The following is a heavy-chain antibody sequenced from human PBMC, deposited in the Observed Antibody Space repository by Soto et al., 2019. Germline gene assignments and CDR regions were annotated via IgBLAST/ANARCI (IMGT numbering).Heavy chain of an antibody. D-gene: IGHD3-10*01. Sequence: EVQLLESGGGLVQPGGSLRLSCAASGFTFSSYAMSWVRQAPGKGLEWVSAISGSGGSTYYADSVKGRFTISRDNSKNTLYLQLTSLRPEDTAVYDCAKEGLEAWFGELTQHYYGMDVWGQGTTVTVSS. V-gene: IGHV3-23*01. J-gene: IGHJ6*02. CDR1: GFTFSSYA. CDR3: AKEGLEAWFGELTQHYYGMDV. CDR2: ISGSGGST.